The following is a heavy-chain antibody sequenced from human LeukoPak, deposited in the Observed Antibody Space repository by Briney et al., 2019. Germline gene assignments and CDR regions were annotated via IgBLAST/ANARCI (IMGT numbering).Heavy chain of an antibody. CDR3: ARGDYDSSSYPFPFDC. J-gene: IGHJ4*02. Sequence: GASVKVSCNASGYTFTSYGISWVRQAPGQGIEWMGWIGAYNGNTNYAQKLQGRVTMTTDTSTSTAYMELRSLRSDDTVVYYCARGDYDSSSYPFPFDCWGQGTLVTVSS. D-gene: IGHD3-22*01. CDR2: IGAYNGNT. CDR1: GYTFTSYG. V-gene: IGHV1-18*01.